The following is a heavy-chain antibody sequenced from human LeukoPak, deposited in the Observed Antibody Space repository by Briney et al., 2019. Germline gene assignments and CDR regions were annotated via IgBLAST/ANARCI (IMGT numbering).Heavy chain of an antibody. CDR3: AREGRDSSGYLLLDY. CDR1: GVSISSYY. CDR2: NYYSGST. Sequence: SETLSLTCTVSGVSISSYYWSWIRQPPGKGLEWIGYNYYSGSTNYNPSLKRRVTISVDTSKNQFSLKLSSVTAADTAVYYCAREGRDSSGYLLLDYWGQGTLVSVSS. J-gene: IGHJ4*02. V-gene: IGHV4-59*01. D-gene: IGHD3-22*01.